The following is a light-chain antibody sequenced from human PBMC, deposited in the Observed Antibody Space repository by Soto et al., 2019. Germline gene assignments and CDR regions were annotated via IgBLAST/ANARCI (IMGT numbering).Light chain of an antibody. J-gene: IGLJ2*01. Sequence: QSALTQPASVSGSPGQSITISCTGSSSDVGSYNQVSWYQQHPGKAPKLMIYEVSDRPSGVSSRFSGSKSGNTASLTISGLQAEDEADYYCCSAASGRTGVFGGGTKVTVL. V-gene: IGLV2-23*02. CDR1: SSDVGSYNQ. CDR2: EVS. CDR3: CSAASGRTGV.